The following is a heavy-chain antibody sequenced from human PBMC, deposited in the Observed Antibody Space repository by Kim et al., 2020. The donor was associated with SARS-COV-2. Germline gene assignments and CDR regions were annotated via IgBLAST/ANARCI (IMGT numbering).Heavy chain of an antibody. CDR1: GYTFTNFG. Sequence: ASVKVSCKASGYTFTNFGFSWVRQAPGQGLEWIGWINPYNENTIYAQKIQGRVTMTTDTSTNTVYMELRSLTSDDTAIYYCARDRDWNLDYWGQGTLVTVSS. V-gene: IGHV1-18*01. D-gene: IGHD1-1*01. CDR2: INPYNENT. J-gene: IGHJ4*02. CDR3: ARDRDWNLDY.